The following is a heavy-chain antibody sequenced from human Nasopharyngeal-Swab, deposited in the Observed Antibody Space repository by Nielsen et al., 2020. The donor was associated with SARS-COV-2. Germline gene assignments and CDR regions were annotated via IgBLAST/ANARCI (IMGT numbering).Heavy chain of an antibody. CDR1: GGSFSGYY. V-gene: IGHV4-34*01. J-gene: IGHJ6*03. CDR2: INHSGST. CDR3: ASGSPYYYYMDV. Sequence: SETLSLTCAAYGGSFSGYYWSWIRQPPGKGLEWIGEINHSGSTNYNPSLKSRVTISVDTSKNQFSLKLSSVTAADTAVYYCASGSPYYYYMDVWGKGTTVTVSS.